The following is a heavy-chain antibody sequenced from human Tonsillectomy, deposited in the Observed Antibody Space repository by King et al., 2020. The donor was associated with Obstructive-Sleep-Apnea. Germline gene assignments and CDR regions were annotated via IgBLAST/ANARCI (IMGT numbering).Heavy chain of an antibody. CDR2: IYPGDSDT. CDR3: AGRETVVVAATPGYYFDY. CDR1: GYSFTSYW. V-gene: IGHV5-51*01. D-gene: IGHD2-15*01. Sequence: QLVQSGAEVKKPGESLKISCKGSGYSFTSYWIGWVRQMPGKGLEWMGIIYPGDSDTRYSPSFQGQVTISADKSISTAYLQWSSLKASDTAMYYCAGRETVVVAATPGYYFDYWGQGTLVTVSS. J-gene: IGHJ4*02.